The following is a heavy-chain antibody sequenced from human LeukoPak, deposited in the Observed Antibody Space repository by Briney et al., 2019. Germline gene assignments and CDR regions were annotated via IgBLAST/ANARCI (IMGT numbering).Heavy chain of an antibody. V-gene: IGHV4-59*12. D-gene: IGHD2-15*01. CDR2: VDHTGST. CDR1: DDSITMYY. Sequence: SETLSLTCTVSDDSITMYYWTWIRQPPGKGLEWIGYVDHTGSTNYNPSLKSRVTISVDTSKNQFSLKLSSVTAADTAVYYCARDLRGGHDYWGQGTLVTVSS. J-gene: IGHJ4*02. CDR3: ARDLRGGHDY.